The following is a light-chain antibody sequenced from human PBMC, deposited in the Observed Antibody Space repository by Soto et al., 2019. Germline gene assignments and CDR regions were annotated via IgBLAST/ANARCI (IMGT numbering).Light chain of an antibody. CDR3: SSYAGSDHTYV. CDR2: EVT. CDR1: IGDVGGYDY. V-gene: IGLV2-8*01. Sequence: YVLTEPPSSSGSPGQSVTISCTGTIGDVGGYDYVSWYQQHPGKAPKLMIYEVTKRPLGVPDRFSGSKSGNTASLTVSGLQAEDEADYYCSSYAGSDHTYVFGTGTKVTVL. J-gene: IGLJ1*01.